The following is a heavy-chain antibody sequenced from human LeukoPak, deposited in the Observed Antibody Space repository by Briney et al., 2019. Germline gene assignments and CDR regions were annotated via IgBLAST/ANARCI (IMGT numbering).Heavy chain of an antibody. CDR3: ARHRYDILTGRPDTFDI. Sequence: SGTLSLTCAVSGGSISSSNWWSWVRQPPGKGLEWIGSIYYGGNTHSNPSLKSRVTISADTSKNQFSLKLSSVTAADTAVYYCARHRYDILTGRPDTFDIWGQGTMVTVS. CDR1: GGSISSSNW. V-gene: IGHV4-4*02. CDR2: IYYGGNT. J-gene: IGHJ3*02. D-gene: IGHD3-9*01.